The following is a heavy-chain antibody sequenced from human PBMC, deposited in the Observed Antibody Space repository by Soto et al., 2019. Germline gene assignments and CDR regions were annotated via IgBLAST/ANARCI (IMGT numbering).Heavy chain of an antibody. CDR1: GYTFTSSG. CDR3: ARGSPAGLIDYYFFSCSDGNYYYFMYF. V-gene: IGHV1-18*01. J-gene: IGHJ6*03. D-gene: IGHD3-3*01. CDR2: ISAYNGNT. Sequence: AAVKVSCKASGYTFTSSGISWVRQAPGQGLERMGWISAYNGNTNYAQKLHGRVTMTQDTSTRTVDMVLSSLRSEDTAVYYCARGSPAGLIDYYFFSCSDGNYYYFMYFWGQGTSVTVSS.